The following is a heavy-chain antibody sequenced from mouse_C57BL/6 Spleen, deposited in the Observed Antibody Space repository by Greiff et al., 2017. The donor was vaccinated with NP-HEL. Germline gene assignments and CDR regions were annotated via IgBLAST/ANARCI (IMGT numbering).Heavy chain of an antibody. D-gene: IGHD1-1*01. J-gene: IGHJ1*03. CDR3: AGITTVVATNYWYFDV. CDR2: INPNYGTT. CDR1: GYSFTDYN. Sequence: EVKLQESGPELVKPGASVKISCKASGYSFTDYNMNWVKQSNGKSLEWIGVINPNYGTTSYNQKFKGKATLTVDQSSSTAYMQLNSLTSEDSAVYYCAGITTVVATNYWYFDVWGTGTTVTVSS. V-gene: IGHV1-39*01.